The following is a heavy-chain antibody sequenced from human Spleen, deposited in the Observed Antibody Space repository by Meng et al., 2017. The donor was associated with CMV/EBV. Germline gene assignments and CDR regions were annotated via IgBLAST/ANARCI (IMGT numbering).Heavy chain of an antibody. CDR1: GYSVTSYW. D-gene: IGHD3-10*01. CDR3: ARPYNAALDV. J-gene: IGHJ3*01. CDR2: IYPDETDN. Sequence: ISCEGSGYSVTSYWIGWVRQVPGKGLEWLGMIYPDETDNRYSPSFKGQVTISADKSITTAYLQRNSLRASDTAMYYCARPYNAALDVWGQGTMVTVSS. V-gene: IGHV5-51*01.